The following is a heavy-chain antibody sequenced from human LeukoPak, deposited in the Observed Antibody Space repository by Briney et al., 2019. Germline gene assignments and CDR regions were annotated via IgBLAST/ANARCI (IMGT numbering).Heavy chain of an antibody. V-gene: IGHV3-7*01. J-gene: IGHJ4*02. Sequence: GGSLGLSCAASGFTFSTYWMSWVRQAPGKGLEWVANIKQDGSERYYVDSVKGRFTISRDNAKNSLYLQMNSLRAEDTAVYYCARDRDIVVVPAGIDYWGQGTLVTVSS. D-gene: IGHD2-2*01. CDR3: ARDRDIVVVPAGIDY. CDR2: IKQDGSER. CDR1: GFTFSTYW.